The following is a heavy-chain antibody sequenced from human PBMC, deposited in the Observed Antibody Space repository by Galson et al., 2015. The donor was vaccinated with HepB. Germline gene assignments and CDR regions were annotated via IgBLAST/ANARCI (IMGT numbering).Heavy chain of an antibody. CDR1: GFTFSSYW. CDR3: ARDFAPAWVWSGYYRRGYFDY. D-gene: IGHD3-3*01. CDR2: IKQDGSEK. Sequence: SLRLSCAASGFTFSSYWMSWVRQAPGKGLEWVANIKQDGSEKYYVDSVKGRFTISRDNAKNSLYLQMNSLRAEDTAVYYCARDFAPAWVWSGYYRRGYFDYWGQGTLVTVSS. J-gene: IGHJ4*02. V-gene: IGHV3-7*01.